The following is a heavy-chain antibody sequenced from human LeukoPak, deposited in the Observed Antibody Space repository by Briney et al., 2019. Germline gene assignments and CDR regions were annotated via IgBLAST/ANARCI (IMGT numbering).Heavy chain of an antibody. D-gene: IGHD1-26*01. CDR3: ARESPYSGSWSAFDI. V-gene: IGHV3-48*01. J-gene: IGHJ3*02. CDR1: GFTVSSNY. Sequence: PGGSLRLSCAASGFTVSSNYIWVRQAPGKGLEWVSYITGSRSTIYYADSVKGRFTISRDNAKNSLYLQMNSLRAEDTAVYYCARESPYSGSWSAFDIWGQGTMVIVSS. CDR2: ITGSRSTI.